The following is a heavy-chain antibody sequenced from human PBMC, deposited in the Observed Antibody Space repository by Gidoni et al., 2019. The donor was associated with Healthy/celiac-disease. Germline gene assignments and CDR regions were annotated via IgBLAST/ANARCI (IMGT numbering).Heavy chain of an antibody. V-gene: IGHV3-33*01. CDR3: ASGENFQH. D-gene: IGHD3-10*01. CDR1: GFTFSSYG. Sequence: QVQLVESGGGVVQPGRSLRLSCAASGFTFSSYGMQWVRQAPGKGLEWVAVIWYDGSKKYYADSVKGRFTISRDNSKNTLYLKMNSLRAEDTAVYYCASGENFQHWGQGTLVTVSS. J-gene: IGHJ1*01. CDR2: IWYDGSKK.